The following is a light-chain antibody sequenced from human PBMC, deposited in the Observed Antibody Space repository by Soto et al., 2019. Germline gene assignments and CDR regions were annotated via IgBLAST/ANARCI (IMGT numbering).Light chain of an antibody. CDR2: GAS. CDR1: QSVPANY. Sequence: EIVLTQSPGTLYLSPGERVTLSCRASQSVPANYLAWYQQKPGQAPRLLIYGASNRATGIPDWFSGSGSGTDLTVTVGTREPEDFTGYYLFQNGTPWRRFGPGARVAMK. J-gene: IGKJ1*01. V-gene: IGKV3-20*01. CDR3: FQNGTPWRR.